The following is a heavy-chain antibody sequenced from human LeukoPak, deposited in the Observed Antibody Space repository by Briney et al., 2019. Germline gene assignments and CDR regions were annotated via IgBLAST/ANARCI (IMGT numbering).Heavy chain of an antibody. CDR1: GLTFSDHA. Sequence: GGSLRLSCAASGLTFSDHAMGWVRQAPGKGLEWVSSISSSSSYIYYADSVKGRFTISRDNAKNSLYLQMNSLRAEDTAVYYCARDQRGYYYGMDVWGQGTTVTVSS. CDR3: ARDQRGYYYGMDV. D-gene: IGHD1-26*01. J-gene: IGHJ6*02. V-gene: IGHV3-21*01. CDR2: ISSSSSYI.